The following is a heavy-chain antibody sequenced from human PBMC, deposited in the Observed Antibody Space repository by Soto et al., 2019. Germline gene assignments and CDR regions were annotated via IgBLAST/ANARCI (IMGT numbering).Heavy chain of an antibody. CDR1: GGSISRYY. Sequence: SETLSLTCTVSGGSISRYYWGWIRQPPGKGLEWIGYIYYSGSTNYNPSLKSRVTISVDTSKNQFSLKLSSVTAADTAVYYCAREGGDYDYYYMDVWGKGTTVTVSS. V-gene: IGHV4-59*01. J-gene: IGHJ6*03. CDR2: IYYSGST. D-gene: IGHD3-16*01. CDR3: AREGGDYDYYYMDV.